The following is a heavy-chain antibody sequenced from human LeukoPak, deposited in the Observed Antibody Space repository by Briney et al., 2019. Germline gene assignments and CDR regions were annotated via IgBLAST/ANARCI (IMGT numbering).Heavy chain of an antibody. CDR1: GYTFTSYD. D-gene: IGHD3-10*01. Sequence: ASAKVSCKASGYTFTSYDINWVRQATGQGLEWMGWMNPNSGNTGYAQKFQGRVTMTRNTSISTAYMELSSLRSEDTAVYYCARAPPVRGVITYYFDYWGQGTLVTVSS. CDR2: MNPNSGNT. CDR3: ARAPPVRGVITYYFDY. J-gene: IGHJ4*02. V-gene: IGHV1-8*01.